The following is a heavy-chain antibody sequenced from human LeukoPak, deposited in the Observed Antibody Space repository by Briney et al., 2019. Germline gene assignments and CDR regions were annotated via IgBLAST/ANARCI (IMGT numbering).Heavy chain of an antibody. J-gene: IGHJ2*01. CDR3: ARDPYTAPRWLQSRRHWYFDL. CDR1: GYTFTSYA. Sequence: ASVKVSCKASGYTFTSYAMNWVRQAPGQGLEWMGWINTNTGNPTYAQGFTGRFVCSLDTSVSTAYLQISSLKAEDTAVYYCARDPYTAPRWLQSRRHWYFDLWGRGTLVTVSS. D-gene: IGHD5-24*01. CDR2: INTNTGNP. V-gene: IGHV7-4-1*02.